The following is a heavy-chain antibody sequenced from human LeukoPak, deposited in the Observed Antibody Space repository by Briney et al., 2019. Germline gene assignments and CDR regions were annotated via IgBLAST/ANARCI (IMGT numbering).Heavy chain of an antibody. CDR3: ARESSGWYGKDFDY. J-gene: IGHJ4*02. D-gene: IGHD6-19*01. Sequence: ASVTVSCKASGYTFTSYGISWVRQAPGQGLEWMGWISAYNGNTNYAQKLQGRVTMTTDTSTSTAYMELRSLRSDDTAVYYCARESSGWYGKDFDYWGQGTLVTVSS. CDR1: GYTFTSYG. CDR2: ISAYNGNT. V-gene: IGHV1-18*01.